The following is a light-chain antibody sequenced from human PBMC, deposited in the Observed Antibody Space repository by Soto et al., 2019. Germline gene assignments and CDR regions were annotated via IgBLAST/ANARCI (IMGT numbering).Light chain of an antibody. J-gene: IGKJ1*01. CDR2: TAS. CDR3: LQASTFPRT. Sequence: DIHMTQSPSSVSAAFGDRVTITCRASRDIGDRLAWFRHKPGKAPQLLIQTASTLVRETPSRFSGSGSGTDFLLTINNLQPEDFATYYCLQASTFPRTFGQGTKVDI. V-gene: IGKV1-12*01. CDR1: RDIGDR.